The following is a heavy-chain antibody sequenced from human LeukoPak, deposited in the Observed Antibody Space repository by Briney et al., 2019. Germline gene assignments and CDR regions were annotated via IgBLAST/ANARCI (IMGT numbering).Heavy chain of an antibody. CDR3: ARDQGDIVVVPAASPNDY. D-gene: IGHD2-2*01. Sequence: ASVKVSCKASGYTFTSYGISWVRQAPGQGFEWMGWISAYNGNTNYAQKLQGRVTMTTDTSTSTAYMELRSLRSDDTAVYYCARDQGDIVVVPAASPNDYWGQGTLVTVSS. V-gene: IGHV1-18*01. CDR2: ISAYNGNT. J-gene: IGHJ4*02. CDR1: GYTFTSYG.